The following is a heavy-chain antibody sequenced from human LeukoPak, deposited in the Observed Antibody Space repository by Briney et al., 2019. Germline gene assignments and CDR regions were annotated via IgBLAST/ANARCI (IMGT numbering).Heavy chain of an antibody. D-gene: IGHD5-18*01. V-gene: IGHV1-69*13. J-gene: IGHJ4*02. CDR2: IIPIFGTA. CDR3: ARDSGGGGYSYGLYY. CDR1: GGTFSSYA. Sequence: ASVKVSCKASGGTFSSYAISWVRQAPGQGLEWMGGIIPIFGTANYAQKFQGRVTITADGSTSTAYMELSSLRSEDTAVYYCARDSGGGGYSYGLYYWGQGTLVTVSS.